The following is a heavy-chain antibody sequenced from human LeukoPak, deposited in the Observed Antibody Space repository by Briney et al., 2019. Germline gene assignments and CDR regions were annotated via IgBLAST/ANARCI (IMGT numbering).Heavy chain of an antibody. V-gene: IGHV3-48*03. J-gene: IGHJ6*03. CDR3: ARGLYYYDSSGYYRYMDV. CDR1: GFTFSSYE. CDR2: ISSSGSTI. Sequence: GGSLRLSCAASGFTFSSYEMNWVRQAPGKGLEWVSYISSSGSTIYYADSVKGRFTISRDNAKNSLYLQMNSLRAEDTAVYYCARGLYYYDSSGYYRYMDVWGKGTTVTVSS. D-gene: IGHD3-22*01.